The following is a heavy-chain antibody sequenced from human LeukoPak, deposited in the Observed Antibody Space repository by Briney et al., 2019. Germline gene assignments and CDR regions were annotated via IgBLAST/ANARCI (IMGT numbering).Heavy chain of an antibody. CDR2: IYYSGST. CDR1: GGSISSYY. J-gene: IGHJ4*02. D-gene: IGHD4-17*01. CDR3: ARGRPPHDYGTLFDY. Sequence: SETLSLTCTVSGGSISSYYWSWIRQPPGKGLEWIGNIYYSGSTNYNPSLQSRVTMSVDTSKKQFSLKLSSVTAADTAVYYCARGRPPHDYGTLFDYWGQGTLVTVSS. V-gene: IGHV4-59*01.